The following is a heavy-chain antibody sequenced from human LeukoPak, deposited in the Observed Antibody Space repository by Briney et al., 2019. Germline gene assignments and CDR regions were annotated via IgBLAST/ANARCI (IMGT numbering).Heavy chain of an antibody. V-gene: IGHV3-23*01. D-gene: IGHD3-9*01. Sequence: GGSLRLSCAASGFNFRSYAMTRVRQAPGKGLEWVSTISGRGDSTYYADSVKGRFTMSRDNSENTFYLQMNSLRAEDTAVYYCVKRSPGYYCDHWGQGILVTVSS. CDR1: GFNFRSYA. CDR2: ISGRGDST. CDR3: VKRSPGYYCDH. J-gene: IGHJ4*02.